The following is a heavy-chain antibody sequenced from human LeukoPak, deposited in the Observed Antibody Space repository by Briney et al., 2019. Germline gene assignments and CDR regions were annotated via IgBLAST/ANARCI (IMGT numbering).Heavy chain of an antibody. Sequence: GGSLRLSCAASGFTFSSYGMHWVRQAPGKGLEWVSAISGSGGSTYYADSVKGRFTISRDNSKNTLYLQMNSLRAEDTAVYYCAKALWELPHFDYWGQGTLVTVSS. V-gene: IGHV3-23*01. J-gene: IGHJ4*02. D-gene: IGHD1-26*01. CDR2: ISGSGGST. CDR1: GFTFSSYG. CDR3: AKALWELPHFDY.